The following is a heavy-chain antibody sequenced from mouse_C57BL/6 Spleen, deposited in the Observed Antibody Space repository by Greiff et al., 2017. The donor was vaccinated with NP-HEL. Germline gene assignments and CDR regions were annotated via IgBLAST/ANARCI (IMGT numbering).Heavy chain of an antibody. CDR2: ISYDGSN. CDR1: GYSITSGYY. Sequence: DVQLQESGPGLVKPSQSLSLTCSVTGYSITSGYYWNWIRQFPGNKLEWMGYISYDGSNNYNPSLKNRISITRDTSKNQFFLKLNSVTTEDTATYYCARGGYYQDYAMDYWGQGTSVTVSS. J-gene: IGHJ4*01. D-gene: IGHD2-3*01. V-gene: IGHV3-6*01. CDR3: ARGGYYQDYAMDY.